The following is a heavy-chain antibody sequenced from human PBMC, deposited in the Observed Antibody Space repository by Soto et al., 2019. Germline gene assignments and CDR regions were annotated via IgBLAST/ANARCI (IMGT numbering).Heavy chain of an antibody. V-gene: IGHV3-23*01. CDR3: AKGTVTYYYGSIDY. D-gene: IGHD3-10*01. J-gene: IGHJ4*02. CDR1: GFTFSSYA. Sequence: PGGSLRLSCATSGFTFSSYAMSWVRQAPGKGLEWVSAISGSGGSTYYAGSVKGRFTLSRDNIKNTLYLQMNSLRAEDTAVYYCAKGTVTYYYGSIDYWGQGTLVTVSS. CDR2: ISGSGGST.